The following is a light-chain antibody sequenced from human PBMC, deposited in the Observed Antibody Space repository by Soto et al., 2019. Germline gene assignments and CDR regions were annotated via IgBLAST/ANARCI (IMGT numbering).Light chain of an antibody. CDR1: QSLVYSDGNTY. CDR3: MQGTHWPYT. Sequence: DVVMTQSPLSLPVTHGQPASISCRSSQSLVYSDGNTYLSWFQQRPGQSPRRLIYKVSNWDSEVPDRFSGSASGSDFTMKISRVEAADIGVYYGMQGTHWPYTFGQGTKLEIK. CDR2: KVS. V-gene: IGKV2D-30*01. J-gene: IGKJ2*01.